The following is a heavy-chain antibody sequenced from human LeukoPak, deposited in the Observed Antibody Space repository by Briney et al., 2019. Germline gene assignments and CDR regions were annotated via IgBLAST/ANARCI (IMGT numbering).Heavy chain of an antibody. CDR1: GFTFSAYA. D-gene: IGHD6-6*01. CDR2: ISNNGGSS. V-gene: IGHV3-64*04. Sequence: GGSLRLSCSASGFTFSAYAMYWVRQAPGKGLEYVSGISNNGGSSFYAGSVKGRFTISRDNAKNSLYLQMNSLRAEDTAVYYCARELAARQDLDYWGQGTLVTVSS. CDR3: ARELAARQDLDY. J-gene: IGHJ4*02.